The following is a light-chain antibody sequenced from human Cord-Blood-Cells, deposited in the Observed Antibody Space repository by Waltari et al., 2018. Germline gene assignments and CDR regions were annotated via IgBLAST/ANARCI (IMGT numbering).Light chain of an antibody. CDR1: QSVSSN. V-gene: IGKV3-15*01. J-gene: IGKJ1*01. CDR3: QQYNNWPPWT. Sequence: IVMTQSPATLSVSPRERATLTCRASQSVSSNLAWYQQKPGQAPRILIYGAYTRATGIPARFSGSGSGTEFTLTISILQSEDFAVYYCQQYNNWPPWTFGQGTKVEIK. CDR2: GAY.